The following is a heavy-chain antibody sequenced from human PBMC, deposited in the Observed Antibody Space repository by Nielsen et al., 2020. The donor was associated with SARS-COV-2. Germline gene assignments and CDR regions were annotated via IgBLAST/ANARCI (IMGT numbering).Heavy chain of an antibody. D-gene: IGHD6-13*01. J-gene: IGHJ4*02. CDR2: IRSKANSYAT. V-gene: IGHV3-73*01. CDR1: GFTFSGSA. CDR3: TIGGYSSSWYAHE. Sequence: GESLKISCAASGFTFSGSAMHWVRQASGKGLEWVGRIRSKANSYATAYAASVKDRFTISRDDSKNTAYLQMNSLKTEDTAVYYCTIGGYSSSWYAHEWGQGTLVTVSS.